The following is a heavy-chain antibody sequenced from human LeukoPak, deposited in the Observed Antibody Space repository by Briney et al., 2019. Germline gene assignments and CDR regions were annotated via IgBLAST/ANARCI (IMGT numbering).Heavy chain of an antibody. CDR2: IYSGGST. V-gene: IGHV3-23*03. D-gene: IGHD6-13*01. J-gene: IGHJ4*02. CDR1: AFTFSSYA. CDR3: ARDPPGIAASVSGG. Sequence: PGGSLRLSCAASAFTFSSYAMTWVRQAPGKGLEWVALIYSGGSTQYADSVKGRFTISRDNSRNTLHLQMSSLRVEDTAVYYCARDPPGIAASVSGGWGQGILVTVSS.